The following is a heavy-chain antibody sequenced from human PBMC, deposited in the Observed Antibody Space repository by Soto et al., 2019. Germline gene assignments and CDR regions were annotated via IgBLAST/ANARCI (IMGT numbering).Heavy chain of an antibody. D-gene: IGHD2-15*01. CDR3: ARVPAYCSGGSCRYYYYMDV. CDR2: ISAYNGNT. CDR1: GYTFTSYG. J-gene: IGHJ6*03. Sequence: QVQLVQSGAEVKKPGASVKVSCKASGYTFTSYGISWVRQAPGQGLEWMGWISAYNGNTNYAQKLQGRVTMTTDTSTSTAYMELRSLRSDDTAVYYCARVPAYCSGGSCRYYYYMDVWGKGTTVTVSS. V-gene: IGHV1-18*01.